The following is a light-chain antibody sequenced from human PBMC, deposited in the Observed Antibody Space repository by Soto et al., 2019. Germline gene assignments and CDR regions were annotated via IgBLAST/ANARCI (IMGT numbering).Light chain of an antibody. CDR3: SSYTTDSTYV. Sequence: QSALTQPASVSGSPGQSITISCTGTSSDVGGYNYVSWYQEHSGKAPKLMIYDVSNRPSGVSNRFSGSKSGNTASLTISGLQAEDEADYYCSSYTTDSTYVFGTGTKLTVL. V-gene: IGLV2-14*01. CDR2: DVS. J-gene: IGLJ1*01. CDR1: SSDVGGYNY.